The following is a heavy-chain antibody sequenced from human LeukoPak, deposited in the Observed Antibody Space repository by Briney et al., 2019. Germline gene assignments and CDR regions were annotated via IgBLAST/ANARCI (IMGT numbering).Heavy chain of an antibody. Sequence: GGSLRLSCEASGFTLISYWMAWVRQAPGKGLEWVANIKQDGSEKYYVDSVKGRFTISRDNAKNSLYLQMNSLRAEDTAVYYCARVSSGYYYHFDYWGQGTLVTVSS. J-gene: IGHJ4*02. CDR2: IKQDGSEK. CDR1: GFTLISYW. D-gene: IGHD3-22*01. V-gene: IGHV3-7*01. CDR3: ARVSSGYYYHFDY.